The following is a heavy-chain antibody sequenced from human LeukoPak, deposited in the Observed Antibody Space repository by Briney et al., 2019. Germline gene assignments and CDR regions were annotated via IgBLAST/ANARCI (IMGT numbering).Heavy chain of an antibody. CDR3: ARVGSSSWPEYFHH. V-gene: IGHV3-66*01. J-gene: IGHJ1*01. Sequence: GGSLRLSCAASGFTVSSNYMSWVRQAPGKGLEWVSVIYSGGSTYYADSVKGRFTISRDNAKNSLYLQMNSLRGEDTAVYYCARVGSSSWPEYFHHWGQGTLVTVSS. D-gene: IGHD6-13*01. CDR1: GFTVSSNY. CDR2: IYSGGST.